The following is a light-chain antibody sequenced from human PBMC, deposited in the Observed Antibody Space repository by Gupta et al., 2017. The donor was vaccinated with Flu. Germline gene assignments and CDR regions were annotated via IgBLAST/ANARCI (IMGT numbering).Light chain of an antibody. CDR3: QQRSKWPRYT. CDR2: DAS. J-gene: IGKJ2*01. Sequence: EIVLTQSPATLSFSPGERATLSCRASQSINSYLAWYQQIPGQAPRLLIYDASNRATGIPARFSGSGSGTDFTLTISSLETEDSAVYYCQQRSKWPRYTFGQGTKLEIK. CDR1: QSINSY. V-gene: IGKV3-11*01.